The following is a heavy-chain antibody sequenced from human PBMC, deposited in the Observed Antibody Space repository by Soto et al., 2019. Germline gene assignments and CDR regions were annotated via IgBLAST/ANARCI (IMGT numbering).Heavy chain of an antibody. V-gene: IGHV3-30*18. J-gene: IGHJ5*02. CDR3: AKDGAAAGNWFDP. CDR1: GFTFSSYG. CDR2: ISYDGSNK. D-gene: IGHD6-13*01. Sequence: VGSLRLSCAASGFTFSSYGMHWVRQAPGKGLEWVAVISYDGSNKYYADSVKGRFTISRDNSKNTLYLQMNSLRAEDTAVYYCAKDGAAAGNWFDPWGQGTLVTVLL.